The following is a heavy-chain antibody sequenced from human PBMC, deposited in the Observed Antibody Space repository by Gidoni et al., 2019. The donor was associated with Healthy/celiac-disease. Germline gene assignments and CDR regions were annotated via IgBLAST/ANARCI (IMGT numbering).Heavy chain of an antibody. V-gene: IGHV3-33*01. CDR1: GFTFSSYG. D-gene: IGHD4-17*01. J-gene: IGHJ4*02. CDR2: IWYDGSNK. Sequence: QVQLVESGGGVVQPGRSLRLSCAASGFTFSSYGMHWVRQAPGKGLEWVAVIWYDGSNKYYADSVKGRFTISRDNSKNTLYLQMNSLRAEDTAVYYCARSPTTVVTDYWGQGTLVTVSS. CDR3: ARSPTTVVTDY.